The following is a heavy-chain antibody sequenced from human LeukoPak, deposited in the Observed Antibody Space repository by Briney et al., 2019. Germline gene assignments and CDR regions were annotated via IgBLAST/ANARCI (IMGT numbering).Heavy chain of an antibody. V-gene: IGHV4-39*01. CDR2: IYYSGST. CDR1: GGSISSSSYY. D-gene: IGHD2-2*01. J-gene: IGHJ5*02. CDR3: ASQLGGYCSSTSCYLEESWVDP. Sequence: PSETLSLTCTVSGGSISSSSYYWGWIRQPPGKGLEWIGSIYYSGSTYYNPSIKSRVTISVDTSKNQFSLKLSSVTAADTAVYYCASQLGGYCSSTSCYLEESWVDPWGQGTLVTVSS.